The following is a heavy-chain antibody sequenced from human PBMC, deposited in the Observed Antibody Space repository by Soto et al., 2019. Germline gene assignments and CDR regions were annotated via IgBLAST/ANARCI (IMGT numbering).Heavy chain of an antibody. V-gene: IGHV3-30*18. CDR2: ISYDGSNK. CDR1: GFTFSSYG. Sequence: GGSLRLSCAASGFTFSSYGMHWVRQAPGKGLEWVAVISYDGSNKYYADSVKGRFTISRDNSKNTLYLQMNSLRAEDTAVYYCAKATGIAAANYGMDVWGQGTTVTVSS. D-gene: IGHD6-13*01. CDR3: AKATGIAAANYGMDV. J-gene: IGHJ6*02.